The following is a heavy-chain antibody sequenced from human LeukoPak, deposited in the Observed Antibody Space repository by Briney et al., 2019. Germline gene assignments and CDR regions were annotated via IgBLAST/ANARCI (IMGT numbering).Heavy chain of an antibody. CDR3: ARRVDSYWFFDY. CDR2: IYPGDSGT. V-gene: IGHV5-51*01. Sequence: GESLKISCKGSGYSFTNYWIGWVRQMPGKGLEWMGIIYPGDSGTRYIPSFQGQVTISVDKSINTAYLQWSSLKASDTAMYYCARRVDSYWFFDYWGQRTLVTVSS. D-gene: IGHD1-26*01. CDR1: GYSFTNYW. J-gene: IGHJ4*02.